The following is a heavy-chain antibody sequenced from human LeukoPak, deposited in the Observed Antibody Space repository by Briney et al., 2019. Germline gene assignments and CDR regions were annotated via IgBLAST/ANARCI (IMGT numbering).Heavy chain of an antibody. CDR1: GGAFSSYA. V-gene: IGHV1-69*13. J-gene: IGHJ5*02. D-gene: IGHD2-2*01. Sequence: SVKVSCKASGGAFSSYAISWVRQAPGQGLEWMGGIIPIFGTANYAQKFQGRVTITADESTSTAYMELSSLRSEDTAVYYCARGSREYQLLIGWFDPWGQGTLVTVSS. CDR3: ARGSREYQLLIGWFDP. CDR2: IIPIFGTA.